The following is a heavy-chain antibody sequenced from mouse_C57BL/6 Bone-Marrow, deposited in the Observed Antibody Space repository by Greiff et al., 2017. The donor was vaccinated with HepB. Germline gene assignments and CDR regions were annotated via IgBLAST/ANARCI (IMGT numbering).Heavy chain of an antibody. J-gene: IGHJ3*01. CDR2: IDPSDSYT. D-gene: IGHD1-1*01. V-gene: IGHV1-50*01. CDR3: ASYYYGSSYGWCAY. Sequence: QVQLQQPGAELVKPGASVKLSCKASGYTFTSYWMQWVKQRPGQGLEWIGEIDPSDSYTNYNQKFKGKATLTVDTSSSTAYMQLSSLTSEDSAVYYCASYYYGSSYGWCAYWGQGTLVTVSA. CDR1: GYTFTSYW.